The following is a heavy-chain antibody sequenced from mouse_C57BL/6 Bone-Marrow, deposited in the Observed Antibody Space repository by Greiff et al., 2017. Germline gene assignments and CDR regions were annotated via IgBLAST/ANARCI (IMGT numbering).Heavy chain of an antibody. V-gene: IGHV1-85*01. CDR3: ARGNYYGSSSAWFAY. CDR2: IYPRDGST. J-gene: IGHJ3*01. Sequence: VQLQQSGPELVKPGASVKLSCKASGYTFTSYDINWVKQRPGQGLEWIGWIYPRDGSTKYTEKFKGKATLAVDTSSSTAYMELHSLTSEDSAVYFCARGNYYGSSSAWFAYWGQGTLVTVSA. D-gene: IGHD1-1*01. CDR1: GYTFTSYD.